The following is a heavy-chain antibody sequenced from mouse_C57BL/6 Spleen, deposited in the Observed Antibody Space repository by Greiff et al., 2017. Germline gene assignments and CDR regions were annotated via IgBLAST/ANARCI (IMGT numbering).Heavy chain of an antibody. CDR3: TPDGYYLYYYAMDY. J-gene: IGHJ4*01. V-gene: IGHV6-3*01. CDR2: IRLKSDNYAT. CDR1: GFTFSNYW. D-gene: IGHD2-3*01. Sequence: EVKVEESGGGLVQPGGSMKLSCVASGFTFSNYWMNWVRQSPEKGLEWVAQIRLKSDNYATHYAESVKGRFTISRDDSKSSVYLQMNNLRAEDTGIYYCTPDGYYLYYYAMDYWGQGTSVTVSS.